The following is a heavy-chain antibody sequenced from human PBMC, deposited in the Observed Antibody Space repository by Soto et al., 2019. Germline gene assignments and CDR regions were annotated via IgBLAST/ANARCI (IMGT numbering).Heavy chain of an antibody. CDR1: GGSISSYY. CDR2: IYYSGST. J-gene: IGHJ5*02. D-gene: IGHD3-10*01. CDR3: AKVYYGWGGKETWSAP. V-gene: IGHV4-59*01. Sequence: SQTLSLTCTVSGGSISSYYWSWIRQPPGKGLEWIGYIYYSGSTNYNPSLKSRVTISVDTSKNQFSLKLSSVTAADTAVYYCAKVYYGWGGKETWSAPGGKGTLVPVS.